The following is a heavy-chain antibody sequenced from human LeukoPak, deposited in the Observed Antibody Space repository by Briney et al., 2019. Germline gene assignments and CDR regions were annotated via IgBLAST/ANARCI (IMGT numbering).Heavy chain of an antibody. Sequence: GGSLRLSCAASGFTFSSYAMHWVRQAPGKGLEWVAVISYDGSNKYYADSVKGRFTISRDNSKNALYLQMNSLRAEDTAVYYCAREDLDWGQGTLVTVSS. J-gene: IGHJ4*02. CDR1: GFTFSSYA. V-gene: IGHV3-30-3*01. CDR2: ISYDGSNK. D-gene: IGHD3-16*01. CDR3: AREDLD.